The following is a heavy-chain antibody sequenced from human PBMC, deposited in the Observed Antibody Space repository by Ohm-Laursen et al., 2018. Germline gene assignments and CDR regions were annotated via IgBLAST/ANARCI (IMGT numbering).Heavy chain of an antibody. J-gene: IGHJ6*02. CDR3: AKDHTSYYDFWTYGMDV. CDR1: GFTVSSNY. D-gene: IGHD3-3*01. CDR2: IGGSGVNT. Sequence: SLRLSCAASGFTVSSNYMSWVRQAPGKGLEWVSAIGGSGVNTFYADSVKDRFTISRDNSENTLYLQMNSLRAEDTAVYYCAKDHTSYYDFWTYGMDVWGQGTTVSVSS. V-gene: IGHV3-23*01.